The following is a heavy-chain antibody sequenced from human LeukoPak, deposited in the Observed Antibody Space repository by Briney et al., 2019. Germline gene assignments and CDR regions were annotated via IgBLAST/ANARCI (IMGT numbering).Heavy chain of an antibody. V-gene: IGHV3-48*03. CDR2: ISRSGSTI. CDR1: GFTFSSYE. J-gene: IGHJ4*02. Sequence: PGGSLRLSCAASGFTFSSYEMNWVRQAPGKGLEWVSYISRSGSTIYYADSVKGRFTISRDNAKNSLYLQMNSLRAEDTAVYYCAREGPSSYCSGGSCYLDYWGPGTLVTVSS. D-gene: IGHD2-15*01. CDR3: AREGPSSYCSGGSCYLDY.